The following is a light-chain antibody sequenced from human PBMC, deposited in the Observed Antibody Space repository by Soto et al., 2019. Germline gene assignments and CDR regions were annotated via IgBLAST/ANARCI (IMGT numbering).Light chain of an antibody. CDR1: QGIENN. Sequence: AIQLTQSPSSLSASVGDRVSITCRASQGIENNLGWFQEKPGKAPKLLIYAASTLHTGVPSRFSGSGSGTDFTLTISSLQPEDCAVYYCLQNHNYPRTFGQGTKLEIK. V-gene: IGKV1-6*01. CDR3: LQNHNYPRT. CDR2: AAS. J-gene: IGKJ2*01.